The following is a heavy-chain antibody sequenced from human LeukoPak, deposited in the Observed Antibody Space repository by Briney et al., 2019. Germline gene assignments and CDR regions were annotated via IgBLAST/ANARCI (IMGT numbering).Heavy chain of an antibody. CDR2: IIPIFGTA. CDR1: GGTFSSYA. V-gene: IGHV1-69*06. Sequence: VASVKVSCKASGGTFSSYAISWVRQAPGQGLEWMGGIIPIFGTANYAQKFQGRVTITADKSTSTAYMELSSLRSEDTAVYYCASNKGYSYGHYFDYWGQGTLVTVSS. J-gene: IGHJ4*02. CDR3: ASNKGYSYGHYFDY. D-gene: IGHD5-18*01.